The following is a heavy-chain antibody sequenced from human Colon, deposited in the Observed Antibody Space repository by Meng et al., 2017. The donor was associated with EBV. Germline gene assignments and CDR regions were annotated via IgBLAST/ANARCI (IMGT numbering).Heavy chain of an antibody. D-gene: IGHD4-17*01. V-gene: IGHV4-4*02. CDR1: GDSISNNW. CDR2: FYHSGTT. J-gene: IGHJ4*02. Sequence: QVQLHESGPGLVKPSGTLSLTCAVSGDSISNNWWSWVRQPPGKGLEWIGEFYHSGTTNYNPSLRSRVTISVDKSKNQFSLQLTSVTAADTAVYYCARNGDYNPGLYWGQGTLVTVSS. CDR3: ARNGDYNPGLY.